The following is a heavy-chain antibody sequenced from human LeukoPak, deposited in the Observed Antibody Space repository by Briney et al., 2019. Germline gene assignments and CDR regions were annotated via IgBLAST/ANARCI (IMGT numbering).Heavy chain of an antibody. J-gene: IGHJ5*02. V-gene: IGHV4-59*12. D-gene: IGHD3-3*01. CDR1: VGSISNYY. CDR3: ARVGKPYYDFWSGYGNWFDP. Sequence: TPSETLSLTCTASVGSISNYYWSWLQQPPGKGLEWIGNIYYSGSTYYNPSLKRRVTISIDTSKNQFSLKLSFMTAAATAVYYWARVGKPYYDFWSGYGNWFDPWGQGTLVTVSS. CDR2: IYYSGST.